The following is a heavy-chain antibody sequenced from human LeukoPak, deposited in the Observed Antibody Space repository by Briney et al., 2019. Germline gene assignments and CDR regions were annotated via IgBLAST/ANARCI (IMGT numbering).Heavy chain of an antibody. CDR2: ISWDGGST. Sequence: GGSLRLSCAASGFTFDDYAMHWVRQAPGKGLEWVSLISWDGGSTYYADSVKGRFTISRDNSKNSLYLQMNSLRAEDTALYYCAKDREAYSSSGMDVWRTGTTVTVSS. CDR3: AKDREAYSSSGMDV. J-gene: IGHJ6*03. D-gene: IGHD6-6*01. V-gene: IGHV3-43D*04. CDR1: GFTFDDYA.